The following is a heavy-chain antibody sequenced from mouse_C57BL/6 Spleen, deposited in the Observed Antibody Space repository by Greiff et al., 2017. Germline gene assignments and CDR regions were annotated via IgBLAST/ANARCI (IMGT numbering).Heavy chain of an antibody. Sequence: VQLQQSDAELVKPGASVKISCKVSGYTFTDHTIHWMKQRPEQGLEWIGYIYPRDGSTKSNEKFKGKATLTADKSSSPAYMQLNSLTSEDSAVYFCAWTTVVAPYYAMDYWGQGTSVTVSS. CDR2: IYPRDGST. CDR3: AWTTVVAPYYAMDY. CDR1: GYTFTDHT. D-gene: IGHD1-1*01. V-gene: IGHV1-78*01. J-gene: IGHJ4*01.